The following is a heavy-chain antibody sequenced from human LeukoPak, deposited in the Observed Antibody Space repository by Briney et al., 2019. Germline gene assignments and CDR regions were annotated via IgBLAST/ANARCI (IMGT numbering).Heavy chain of an antibody. CDR2: IRYDGSTQ. J-gene: IGHJ4*02. CDR3: ANALHSKGWSRNFDY. V-gene: IGHV3-30*02. D-gene: IGHD6-19*01. CDR1: GFTFSSYN. Sequence: GGSLRLSCAASGFTFSSYNMNWVRQAPGKGLEWVAYIRYDGSTQSYGDSVKGRFSISRDNCKNTLFLHMNTLRVADTAVYYCANALHSKGWSRNFDYWGQGTLVTVSS.